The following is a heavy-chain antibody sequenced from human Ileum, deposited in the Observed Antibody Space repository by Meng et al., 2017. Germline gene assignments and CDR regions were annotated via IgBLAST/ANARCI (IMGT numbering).Heavy chain of an antibody. CDR1: GFTFSSYA. CDR2: ISGSVGTT. J-gene: IGHJ5*02. CDR3: AKEMRESGDYVLYNYFDP. D-gene: IGHD4-17*01. Sequence: GGSLRLSCAASGFTFSSYAMSWVRQAPGKGLEWVSSISGSVGTTFYADSVKGRFIISRDNSRNTLHLQMDSLRPEDTAIYYCAKEMRESGDYVLYNYFDPWGQGTLVTVSS. V-gene: IGHV3-23*01.